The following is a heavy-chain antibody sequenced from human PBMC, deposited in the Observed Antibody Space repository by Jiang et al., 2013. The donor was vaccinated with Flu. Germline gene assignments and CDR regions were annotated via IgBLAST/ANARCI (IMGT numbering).Heavy chain of an antibody. CDR1: GYTFTSYY. J-gene: IGHJ4*02. CDR3: ARDFLGATDY. CDR2: INPSGGST. Sequence: EVKKPGASVKVSCKASGYTFTSYYMHWVRQAPGQGLEWMGIINPSGGSTSYAQKFQGRVTITADKSTSTAYMELSSLRSEDTAVYYCARDFLGATDYWGQGTLVTVSS. V-gene: IGHV1-46*01. D-gene: IGHD1-26*01.